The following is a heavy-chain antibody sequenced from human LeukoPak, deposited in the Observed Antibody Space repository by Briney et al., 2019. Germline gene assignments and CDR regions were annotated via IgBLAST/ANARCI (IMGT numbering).Heavy chain of an antibody. CDR3: ARHARYCTGGSCYPPYFDY. J-gene: IGHJ4*02. CDR2: INYSGST. CDR1: GGSVSSTTYY. D-gene: IGHD2-15*01. V-gene: IGHV4-39*01. Sequence: SETLSLTCTVSGGSVSSTTYYWSWIRQPPEKGLEWIASINYSGSTYYNPSLKSRVTISVDTSENQFSLKLSSVTAADTAVYYCARHARYCTGGSCYPPYFDYWGQGTLVTVSS.